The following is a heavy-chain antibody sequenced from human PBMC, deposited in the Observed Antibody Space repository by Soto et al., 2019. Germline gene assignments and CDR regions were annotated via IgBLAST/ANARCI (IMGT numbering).Heavy chain of an antibody. V-gene: IGHV1-18*04. J-gene: IGHJ5*02. CDR3: ARGDSTGSPRGWFDP. Sequence: QVQLVQSVTEVKKPGASVQVSCKASGYSFTSYGINWVRQAPGQGLEWMGWISTYNGDTNYAQKFQSRVTMTTDTSTTTAYMELRRLTSDDTAVYFCARGDSTGSPRGWFDPWGHGTVVTVAS. CDR2: ISTYNGDT. D-gene: IGHD6-19*01. CDR1: GYSFTSYG.